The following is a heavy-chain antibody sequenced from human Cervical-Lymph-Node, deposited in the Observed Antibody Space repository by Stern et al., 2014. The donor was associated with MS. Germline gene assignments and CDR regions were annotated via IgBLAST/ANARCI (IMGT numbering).Heavy chain of an antibody. J-gene: IGHJ5*02. CDR3: TREMAARRLDP. D-gene: IGHD5-24*01. CDR2: FYSGIST. Sequence: VQLAESGGTLVQPGGSLRLSCAASGSTVNSNYMTWVRQAPGKGLEWVSIFYSGISTYYAESVKGRFSFSIDNSKNTLFLHMNNLRVEDTAMYYCTREMAARRLDPWGQGTLVIVSA. CDR1: GSTVNSNY. V-gene: IGHV3-66*01.